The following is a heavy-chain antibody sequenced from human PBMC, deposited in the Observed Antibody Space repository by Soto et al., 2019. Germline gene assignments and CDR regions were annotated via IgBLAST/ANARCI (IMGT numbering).Heavy chain of an antibody. V-gene: IGHV4-39*01. CDR1: GGSISSSSYY. J-gene: IGHJ6*02. CDR2: IYYSGST. D-gene: IGHD3-16*01. Sequence: SETLSLTCTVSGGSISSSSYYWGWIRQPPGKGLEWIGSIYYSGSTYYNPSLKSRVTISVDTSKNQFSLKLSSVTAADTAVYYCASPIWEDGMDVWGQGTTVTVSS. CDR3: ASPIWEDGMDV.